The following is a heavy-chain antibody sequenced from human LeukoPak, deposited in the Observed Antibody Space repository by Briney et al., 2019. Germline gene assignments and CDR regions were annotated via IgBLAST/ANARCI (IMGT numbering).Heavy chain of an antibody. CDR1: GFTFDSFD. V-gene: IGHV3-23*01. D-gene: IGHD3-16*01. CDR2: ISGSGFHT. Sequence: PGGSLRLSCEASGFTFDSFDMTWVRQAPGKGLEWVSLISGSGFHTFYAASVEGRFTVSRYNSKNTMYLQMNTLRAEDTAIYYCARRKFYLLGKKKEPNWFDSWGQGTLVTVSS. J-gene: IGHJ5*01. CDR3: ARRKFYLLGKKKEPNWFDS.